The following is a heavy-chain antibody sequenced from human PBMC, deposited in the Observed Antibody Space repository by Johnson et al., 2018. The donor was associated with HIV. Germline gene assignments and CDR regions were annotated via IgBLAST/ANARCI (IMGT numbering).Heavy chain of an antibody. CDR2: ISWNGGNI. CDR3: AIVVIRGDAFDL. J-gene: IGHJ3*01. CDR1: GFTLRNCA. Sequence: VQLVESGGGLVQPGGSLRLSCAASGFTLRNCAINWGRRAPWKGLEWVSGISWNGGNIGYADSVKGRFTISRDNAKNTLFLQMNSLRAEDTAVYYCAIVVIRGDAFDLWGQGTRVTVSS. D-gene: IGHD3-22*01. V-gene: IGHV3-9*01.